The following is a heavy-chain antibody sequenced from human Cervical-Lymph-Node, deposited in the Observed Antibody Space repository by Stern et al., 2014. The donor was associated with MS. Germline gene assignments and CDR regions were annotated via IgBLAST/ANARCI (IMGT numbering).Heavy chain of an antibody. D-gene: IGHD3-9*01. Sequence: QVQLQESDPGLVKPSQTLSLTCTVSGGSISSGSYYWSWIRQPAGKGLEWIGRIYTSGSTNYNPSLKSRVTISVDTSKNQFPLKLSSVTAADTAVYYCARDCRLRYFDNYGMDVWGQGTTVTVSS. CDR3: ARDCRLRYFDNYGMDV. V-gene: IGHV4-61*02. CDR2: IYTSGST. J-gene: IGHJ6*02. CDR1: GGSISSGSYY.